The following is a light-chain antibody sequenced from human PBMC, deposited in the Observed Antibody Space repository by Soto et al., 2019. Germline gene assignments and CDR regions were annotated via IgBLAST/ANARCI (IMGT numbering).Light chain of an antibody. CDR1: SSDIGGYDF. Sequence: QSVLTQPPSASGSPGQSVTISCTGTSSDIGGYDFVSWYQQHPGKAPKLMIFEVTKRPSGVPDRFSGSKSGNTASLTVSGLHADDEADYYCTSYAGSNHLGFGGGTKLTVL. CDR3: TSYAGSNHLG. J-gene: IGLJ2*01. CDR2: EVT. V-gene: IGLV2-8*01.